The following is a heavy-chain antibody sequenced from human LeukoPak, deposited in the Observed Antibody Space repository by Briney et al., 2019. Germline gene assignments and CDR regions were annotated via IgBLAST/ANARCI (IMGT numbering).Heavy chain of an antibody. CDR2: ISGSGGNT. V-gene: IGHV3-23*01. CDR3: AKGNYGYYFDY. J-gene: IGHJ4*02. D-gene: IGHD4-11*01. Sequence: PGGSLRLSCAAAGFTFSSYAMSWVRQAPGKGLEWVSAISGSGGNTYYADSVKGRFTISRDNSKNTLYLQMNSLRAEDTAIYYCAKGNYGYYFDYWGQGTLVTVSS. CDR1: GFTFSSYA.